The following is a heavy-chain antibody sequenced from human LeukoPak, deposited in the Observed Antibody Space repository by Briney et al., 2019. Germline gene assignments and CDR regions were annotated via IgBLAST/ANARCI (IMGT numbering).Heavy chain of an antibody. Sequence: PGGSLRLSCAGTGFAFNVFAIDWVRQAPGKGLEWVSGLSRGGSTTNYADSVKGRFTISRDKSQNSVFLQLNSLRPEDTAVYYCARQQRIRHCSEGVCTEGYYFDYWGQGTLVTVSS. D-gene: IGHD2-15*01. CDR3: ARQQRIRHCSEGVCTEGYYFDY. J-gene: IGHJ4*02. CDR1: GFAFNVFA. V-gene: IGHV3-23*01. CDR2: LSRGGSTT.